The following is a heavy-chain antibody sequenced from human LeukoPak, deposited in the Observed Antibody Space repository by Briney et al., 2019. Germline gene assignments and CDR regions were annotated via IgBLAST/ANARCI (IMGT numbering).Heavy chain of an antibody. V-gene: IGHV3-23*01. J-gene: IGHJ4*02. CDR2: TTDSGEST. CDR3: AKVRGYSYGEIDY. CDR1: GFSFSTYA. D-gene: IGHD5-18*01. Sequence: GGSLRLSCAASGFSFSTYAMTWLRQAPGKGLEWVSTTTDSGESTHYADAVKGRFTMSRDNSKKTLYLQLNSLRAEDTAVYYCAKVRGYSYGEIDYWGQGTLVTVSS.